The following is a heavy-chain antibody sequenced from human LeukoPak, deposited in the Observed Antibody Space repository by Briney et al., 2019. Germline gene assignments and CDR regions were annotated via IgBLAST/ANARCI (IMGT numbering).Heavy chain of an antibody. Sequence: RPGGSLKLSCVASGFTFSDAWMSWVRQAPGKGLEWVGRIKSKIDGGTIDYAAPVKGRFTISRDDSRNTLYLQMNSLKTEDTAVYYCTTRRQDGWWGQGTLVTVSS. CDR1: GFTFSDAW. V-gene: IGHV3-15*01. CDR2: IKSKIDGGTI. CDR3: TTRRQDGW. D-gene: IGHD2-15*01. J-gene: IGHJ4*02.